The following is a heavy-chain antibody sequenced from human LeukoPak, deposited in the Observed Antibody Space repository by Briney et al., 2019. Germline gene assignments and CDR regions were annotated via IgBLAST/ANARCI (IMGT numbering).Heavy chain of an antibody. V-gene: IGHV1-18*01. J-gene: IGHJ4*02. CDR2: INAYNGST. D-gene: IGHD3-3*01. Sequence: GASVKVSCKASGYTFTRSGITWVRQASGQGLEWMGWINAYNGSTNYAQNFQGRVIMTTDPPTNTAYMELRSLRSDDTAVFYCARGFYYGFLSGYYTFDYWGPGTLVTVSS. CDR1: GYTFTRSG. CDR3: ARGFYYGFLSGYYTFDY.